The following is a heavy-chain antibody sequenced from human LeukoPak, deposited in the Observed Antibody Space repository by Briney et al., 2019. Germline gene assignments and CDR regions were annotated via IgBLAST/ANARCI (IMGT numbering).Heavy chain of an antibody. V-gene: IGHV3-7*01. CDR1: GFTFSRYW. D-gene: IGHD1-1*01. CDR3: ARETWKPYDY. CDR2: IKEDGSAK. J-gene: IGHJ4*02. Sequence: GGSLRLSCAASGFTFSRYWMSWVRQAPGKGLEWVAGIKEDGSAKYYADSVKGRFTISRDNAKSSLYLQMSSLRADDTAVYYCARETWKPYDYWGQGTLVTVSS.